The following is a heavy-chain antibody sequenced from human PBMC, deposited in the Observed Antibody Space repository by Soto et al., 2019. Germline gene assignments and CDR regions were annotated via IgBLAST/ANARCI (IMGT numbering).Heavy chain of an antibody. D-gene: IGHD3-10*01. CDR2: ITYDGSNK. Sequence: QVQLVESGGGVVQPGRSLRLSCAASGFTFSSYGMHWVRQAPGKGLEWVGVITYDGSNKFYADSVKGRFTISRENSKNSLYLQMTSLRAEDAADYYCAKDWRESLPGDAFDIWGQGTMVTVSS. J-gene: IGHJ3*02. CDR1: GFTFSSYG. V-gene: IGHV3-30*18. CDR3: AKDWRESLPGDAFDI.